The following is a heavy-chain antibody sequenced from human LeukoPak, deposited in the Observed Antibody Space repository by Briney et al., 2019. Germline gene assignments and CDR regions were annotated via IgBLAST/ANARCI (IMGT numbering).Heavy chain of an antibody. CDR1: EFSVGSNY. J-gene: IGHJ4*02. V-gene: IGHV3-48*04. D-gene: IGHD1-26*01. CDR3: ARVKYSGSPGDY. CDR2: ISGSGSTI. Sequence: GGSLRLSCAASEFSVGSNYMTWVRQAPGKGLEWISYISGSGSTIYYADSVKGRFTISRDNARSSLYLQLNSLRAEDTALYYCARVKYSGSPGDYWGQGTRVTVSS.